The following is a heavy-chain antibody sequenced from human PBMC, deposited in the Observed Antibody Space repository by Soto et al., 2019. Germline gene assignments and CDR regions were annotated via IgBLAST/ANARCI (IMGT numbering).Heavy chain of an antibody. V-gene: IGHV3-23*01. J-gene: IGHJ4*02. CDR2: IAGGGGST. CDR3: AKAAMYSSPFDS. D-gene: IGHD2-21*01. Sequence: GGSLRLSCTASGFIFSNYAMTWVRPAPGRGLERVAKIAGGGGSTFYADSVKGRFTISRDNSKNTLYLQMTSLRDDDTAVYYCAKAAMYSSPFDSWGQGALVTVSS. CDR1: GFIFSNYA.